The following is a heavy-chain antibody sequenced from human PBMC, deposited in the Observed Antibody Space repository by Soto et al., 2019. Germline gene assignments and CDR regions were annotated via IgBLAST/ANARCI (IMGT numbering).Heavy chain of an antibody. CDR1: GGTFSNYA. D-gene: IGHD3-22*01. CDR2: IIPSFEKV. CDR3: ARVGGSGYYDY. V-gene: IGHV1-69*13. J-gene: IGHJ4*02. Sequence: SVKVSCKASGGTFSNYAISWVRQAPGQGLEWMGGIIPSFEKVNYAQKFQDRVTITADEATSTVYMELSSLRSEDTAVYYCARVGGSGYYDYWGQGTLVTVSS.